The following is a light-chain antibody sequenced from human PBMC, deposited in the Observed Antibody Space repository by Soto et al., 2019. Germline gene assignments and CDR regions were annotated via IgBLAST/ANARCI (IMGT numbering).Light chain of an antibody. J-gene: IGLJ3*02. V-gene: IGLV2-14*01. CDR1: TSDVGSHNF. CDR2: EVT. Sequence: QSALTQPASVSGSPGQSITISCTGNTSDVGSHNFVSWYQQLPGKAPKLLIYEVTNRPSGTSNRFSGSKSGNTASLTISGLQAEDEADYYCSSFTNSILVFGGGTKLTVL. CDR3: SSFTNSILV.